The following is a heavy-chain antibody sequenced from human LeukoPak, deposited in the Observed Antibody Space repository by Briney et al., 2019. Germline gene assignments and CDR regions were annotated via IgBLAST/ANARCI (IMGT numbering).Heavy chain of an antibody. V-gene: IGHV1-69*05. CDR3: ARVGELELGRGCYYYCMDV. D-gene: IGHD1-7*01. CDR2: IIPIFGTA. J-gene: IGHJ6*03. CDR1: GGTFGSYA. Sequence: GSSVKVSCKASGGTFGSYAISWVRPAPGQGLEWMGGIIPIFGTANYAQKFQGRVTITTDESTSTAYMELSSLRSEDTAVYYCARVGELELGRGCYYYCMDVWGKGTTVTVSS.